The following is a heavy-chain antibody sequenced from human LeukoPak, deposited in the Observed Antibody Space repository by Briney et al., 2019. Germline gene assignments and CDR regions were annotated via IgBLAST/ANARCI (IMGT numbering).Heavy chain of an antibody. CDR2: ISSYNGNT. D-gene: IGHD5/OR15-5a*01. CDR1: GYTFSTSG. V-gene: IGHV1-18*01. Sequence: EASVKVSCKASGYTFSTSGISWVRQAPGQGLEWMGWISSYNGNTSYAQKLQGRVTMTTETSTSTVYMELRSLRSDDTAIYYCARDRGYSVYDRSDYWGQGTLVTVSS. J-gene: IGHJ4*02. CDR3: ARDRGYSVYDRSDY.